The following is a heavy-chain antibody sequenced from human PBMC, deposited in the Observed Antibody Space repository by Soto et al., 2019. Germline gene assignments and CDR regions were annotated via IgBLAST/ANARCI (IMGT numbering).Heavy chain of an antibody. CDR1: GFTVSSNY. D-gene: IGHD3-10*01. CDR3: ARVIRGHYYCSGIEYYYYMDV. V-gene: IGHV3-66*01. CDR2: IYSGGST. J-gene: IGHJ6*03. Sequence: GGSLRLSCAASGFTVSSNYMSWVRQAPGKGLEWVSVIYSGGSTYYADSVKGRFTISRDNSKNTLYLQMNSLRAEDTAVYYCARVIRGHYYCSGIEYYYYMDVWGKGTTVTVSS.